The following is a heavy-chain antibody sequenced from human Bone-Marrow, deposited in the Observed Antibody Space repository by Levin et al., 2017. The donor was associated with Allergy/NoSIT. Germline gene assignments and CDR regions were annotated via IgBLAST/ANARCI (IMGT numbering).Heavy chain of an antibody. D-gene: IGHD3-16*01. CDR1: GLTFKRYA. Sequence: GGSLRLSCVASGLTFKRYAMSWVRQAPGKGLEWVSIISGSGDNTYYADSVKGRFTISRDNSKNTLYLQMNSLRADDTAVYYCAKDLHGGSLAVWYFDSWGQGTLVTVSS. J-gene: IGHJ4*02. V-gene: IGHV3-23*01. CDR2: ISGSGDNT. CDR3: AKDLHGGSLAVWYFDS.